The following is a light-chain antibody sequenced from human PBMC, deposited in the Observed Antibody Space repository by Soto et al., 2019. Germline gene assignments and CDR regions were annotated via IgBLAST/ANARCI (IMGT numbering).Light chain of an antibody. V-gene: IGKV1-5*03. J-gene: IGKJ2*01. CDR3: QQYTSYPT. CDR2: KAS. Sequence: DIQMTQSPSTLSASVGDRVTITCMASQSISSWFSWYQQKPGKAPKLLIYKASSLESGVPSRFRGSGSVTDFTLTISSLQPDDFATYYCQQYTSYPTFRQGTMLEIK. CDR1: QSISSW.